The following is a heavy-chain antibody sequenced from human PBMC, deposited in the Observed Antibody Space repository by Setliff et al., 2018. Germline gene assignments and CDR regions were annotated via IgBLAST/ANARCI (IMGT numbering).Heavy chain of an antibody. CDR2: IGHTGSI. CDR1: GYSISSGYI. D-gene: IGHD4-17*01. Sequence: PSETLSLTCTVSGYSISSGYIWGWIRQPPGKGLEWVGNIGHTGSINYNPSLKSRLTISRDTSKNQVSLKLNSVTATDTAVYYCARDLGHGGDYWGQGILVTVSS. V-gene: IGHV4-38-2*02. J-gene: IGHJ4*02. CDR3: ARDLGHGGDY.